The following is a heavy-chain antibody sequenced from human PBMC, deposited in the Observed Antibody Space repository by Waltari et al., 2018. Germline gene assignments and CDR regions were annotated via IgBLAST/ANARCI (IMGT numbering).Heavy chain of an antibody. CDR1: GFTFSSYW. CDR3: ARVARTAVTTSGYYGMDV. Sequence: EVQLVESGGGVAQPGGYLRIPCAASGFTFSSYWMPWARQTPGKGLVWVSRISDDGRATSYADSVKGRFTISRDNAKNTLYLQMNSLRVDDMAVYYCARVARTAVTTSGYYGMDVWGKGTTVTVSS. D-gene: IGHD4-17*01. V-gene: IGHV3-74*01. CDR2: ISDDGRAT. J-gene: IGHJ6*04.